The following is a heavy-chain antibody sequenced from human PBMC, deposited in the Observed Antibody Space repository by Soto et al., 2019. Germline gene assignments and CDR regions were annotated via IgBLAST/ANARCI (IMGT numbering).Heavy chain of an antibody. CDR1: GFTFSSYA. CDR3: ARNNIPGQLVTKNYYYYGMDV. CDR2: ISYDGSNK. D-gene: IGHD6-13*01. Sequence: PAGSLRLSCAASGFTFSSYAMHWVRQAPGKGLGWVAVISYDGSNKYYADSVEGRFTISRDNSKNTLYLQMNSLRAEDTAVYYCARNNIPGQLVTKNYYYYGMDVWGQGTTVTVSS. V-gene: IGHV3-30-3*01. J-gene: IGHJ6*02.